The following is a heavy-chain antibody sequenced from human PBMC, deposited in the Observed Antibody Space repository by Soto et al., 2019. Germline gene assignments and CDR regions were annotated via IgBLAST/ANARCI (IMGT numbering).Heavy chain of an antibody. V-gene: IGHV4-31*03. D-gene: IGHD3-3*01. CDR3: ARELTMRRYYFDY. Sequence: SETLSLTCTVSGGSISSGGYYWSWIRQHPGKGLEWIGYIYYSGSTYYNPSLKSRVTISVDTSKNQFSLKLSSVTAADTAVYYCARELTMRRYYFDYWGQGTLVTVSS. CDR2: IYYSGST. CDR1: GGSISSGGYY. J-gene: IGHJ4*02.